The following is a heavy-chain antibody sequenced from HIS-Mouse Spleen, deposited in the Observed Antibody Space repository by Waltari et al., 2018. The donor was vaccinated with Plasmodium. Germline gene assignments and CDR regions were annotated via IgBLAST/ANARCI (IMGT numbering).Heavy chain of an antibody. CDR2: INPNSGGT. V-gene: IGHV1-2*02. CDR1: GYTFTGYY. CDR3: ARDLAAAGHFDY. J-gene: IGHJ4*02. Sequence: QVQLVPSGAEVKKPGASVKVSCKDSGYTFTGYYLPWVRQAPGQGLEWMGWINPNSGGTNYAQKFQGRVTMTRDTSISTAYMELSRLRSDDTAVYYCARDLAAAGHFDYWGQGTLVTVSS. D-gene: IGHD6-13*01.